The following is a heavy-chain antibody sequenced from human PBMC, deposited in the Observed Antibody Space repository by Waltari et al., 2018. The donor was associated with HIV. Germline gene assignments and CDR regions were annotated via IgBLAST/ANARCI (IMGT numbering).Heavy chain of an antibody. D-gene: IGHD1-1*01. J-gene: IGHJ4*02. CDR2: INTEGSST. CDR3: VRGSNNWIGVDY. Sequence: EVQLVESGGGLVQPGGSLRLSCVASGFTFSSYWMHWVRQAPGKGLVWVPRINTEGSSTDYADSVKGRFTISRDNAKNTLYLQMNTLRAEDMAVYYCVRGSNNWIGVDYWGQGTLVTVSS. CDR1: GFTFSSYW. V-gene: IGHV3-74*01.